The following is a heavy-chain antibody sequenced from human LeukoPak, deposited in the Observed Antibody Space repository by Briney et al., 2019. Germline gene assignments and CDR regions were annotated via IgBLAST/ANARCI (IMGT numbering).Heavy chain of an antibody. J-gene: IGHJ4*02. CDR3: ARGKYYYGSGSWGYFDY. CDR2: ISGSGGST. CDR1: GFTFSSYA. V-gene: IGHV3-23*01. D-gene: IGHD3-10*01. Sequence: GGSLRLSCAASGFTFSSYAMSWVRQAPGKGLEWVSAISGSGGSTYYADSVKGRFTISRDNAKNSLYLQMNSLRAEDTAVYYCARGKYYYGSGSWGYFDYWGQGTLVTVSS.